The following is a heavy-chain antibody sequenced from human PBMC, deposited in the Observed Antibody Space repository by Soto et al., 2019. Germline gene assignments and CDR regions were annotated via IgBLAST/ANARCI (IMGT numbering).Heavy chain of an antibody. D-gene: IGHD3-22*01. Sequence: AAGKVCSKASGYSFTEHYLHWVRQAPGQGLEWMGWIIPNDGGTKYAQKFQDRITMTRDTSITTAYMELSRLPPDDTAVYYCARRTFDSCGSDHGGLFDPRGRGSLDAGSS. CDR3: ARRTFDSCGSDHGGLFDP. V-gene: IGHV1-2*02. CDR2: IIPNDGGT. CDR1: GYSFTEHY. J-gene: IGHJ5*02.